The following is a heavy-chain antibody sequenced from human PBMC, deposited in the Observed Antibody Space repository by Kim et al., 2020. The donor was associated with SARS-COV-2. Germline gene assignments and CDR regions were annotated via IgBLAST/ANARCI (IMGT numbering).Heavy chain of an antibody. D-gene: IGHD3-10*01. CDR3: ARVTYYYGSGSYWGLYAFDI. J-gene: IGHJ3*02. CDR2: INAGNGNT. Sequence: ASVKVSCKASGYTFTSYAMHWVRQAPGQRLEWMGWINAGNGNTKYSQKFQGRVTITRDTSASTAYMELSSLRSEDTAVYYCARVTYYYGSGSYWGLYAFDIWGQGTMVTVSS. CDR1: GYTFTSYA. V-gene: IGHV1-3*01.